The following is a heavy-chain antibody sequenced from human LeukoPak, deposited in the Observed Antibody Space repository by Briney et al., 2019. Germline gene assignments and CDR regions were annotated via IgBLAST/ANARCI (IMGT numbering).Heavy chain of an antibody. CDR2: ISAYNGNT. Sequence: ASVKVSCKASGYTFTSYGISWVRQAPGQGLEWMGWISAYNGNTSYAQKLQGRVTMTTDTSTSTAYMELRSLRSDDTAVYYCAREALWFGGAYGMDVWGKGTTVTVSS. D-gene: IGHD3-10*01. CDR1: GYTFTSYG. CDR3: AREALWFGGAYGMDV. V-gene: IGHV1-18*04. J-gene: IGHJ6*04.